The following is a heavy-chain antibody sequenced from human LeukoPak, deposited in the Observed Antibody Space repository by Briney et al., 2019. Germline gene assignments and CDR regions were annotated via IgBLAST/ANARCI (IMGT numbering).Heavy chain of an antibody. CDR1: GGSISSGDYY. J-gene: IGHJ6*02. CDR3: ARASLGYYGSGSMYGMDV. D-gene: IGHD3-10*01. V-gene: IGHV4-30-4*01. CDR2: IYYSGST. Sequence: SETLFLTCTVSGGSISSGDYYWSWIRQPPGKGLEWIGYIYYSGSTYYNPSLKSRVTISVDTSKNQFSLKLSSVTAADTAVYYCARASLGYYGSGSMYGMDVWGQGTTVTVSS.